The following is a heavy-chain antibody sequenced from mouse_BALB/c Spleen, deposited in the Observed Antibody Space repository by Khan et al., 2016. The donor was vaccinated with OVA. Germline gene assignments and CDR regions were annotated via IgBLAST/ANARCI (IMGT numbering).Heavy chain of an antibody. CDR1: GYTFTTYW. J-gene: IGHJ2*01. D-gene: IGHD3-2*01. Sequence: QVQLQQSGAELAKPGASVKMSCKASGYTFTTYWMHWVQQRPGQGLEWIGYINPTSGYTDYNEKFKDRATLSADKSSSTAYLQLSSLTSEDSAVYYCTGDSIDYWGQGTTLTVSS. CDR3: TGDSIDY. V-gene: IGHV1-7*01. CDR2: INPTSGYT.